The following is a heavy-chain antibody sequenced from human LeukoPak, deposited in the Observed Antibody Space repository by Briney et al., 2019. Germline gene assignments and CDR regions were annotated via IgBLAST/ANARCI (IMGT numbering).Heavy chain of an antibody. CDR2: INPNSGGT. D-gene: IGHD3-22*01. CDR3: ARLYYDSSGPCFDY. V-gene: IGHV1-2*06. Sequence: ASVKVSCKASGYTFTGYYMHWVRQAPGQGLEWMGRINPNSGGTNYAQKFQGRVTMTRDTSISTAYMELSRPRSDDTAVYYCARLYYDSSGPCFDYWGQGTLVTVSS. J-gene: IGHJ4*02. CDR1: GYTFTGYY.